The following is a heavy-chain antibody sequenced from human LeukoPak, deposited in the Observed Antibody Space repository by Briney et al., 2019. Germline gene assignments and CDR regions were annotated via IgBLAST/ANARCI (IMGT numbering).Heavy chain of an antibody. CDR1: GFTFSSYG. CDR3: AKDMGGDYRIDY. CDR2: ISYDGSNK. D-gene: IGHD4-11*01. Sequence: GGSLRLSCAASGFTFSSYGMHWVRQAPGKGLEWVAVISYDGSNKYYADSVKGRFTISRDNSKNTLYLQMNSLRAEDTAVYYCAKDMGGDYRIDYWGQGTLVTVSS. V-gene: IGHV3-30*18. J-gene: IGHJ4*02.